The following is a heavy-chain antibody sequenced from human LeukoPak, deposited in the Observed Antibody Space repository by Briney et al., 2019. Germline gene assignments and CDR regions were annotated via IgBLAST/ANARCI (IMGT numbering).Heavy chain of an antibody. CDR1: GYTFTGYY. CDR2: INPNSGGT. CDR3: ARGSYLGGDTIFRVVAHYYYYGMDV. D-gene: IGHD3-3*01. J-gene: IGHJ6*02. V-gene: IGHV1-2*04. Sequence: ASVKVSCKASGYTFTGYYMHWVRQAPGQGLEWMGWINPNSGGTNYAQKFQGWVTMTRDTSISTAYMELSRLRSDDTAVYYCARGSYLGGDTIFRVVAHYYYYGMDVWGQGTTVTVSS.